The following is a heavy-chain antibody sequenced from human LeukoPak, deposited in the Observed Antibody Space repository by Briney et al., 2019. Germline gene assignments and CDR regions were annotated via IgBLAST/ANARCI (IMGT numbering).Heavy chain of an antibody. V-gene: IGHV3-23*01. CDR3: AKADYYDSSGYIL. CDR1: GFTFSSYA. J-gene: IGHJ4*02. Sequence: GGSLRFSCAASGFTFSSYAMSWVRQAPGKGLEWVSAISGSGGSTYYADSVKGRFTISRDNSKNTLYLQMNSLRAEDTAVYYCAKADYYDSSGYILWGQGTLVTVSS. CDR2: ISGSGGST. D-gene: IGHD3-22*01.